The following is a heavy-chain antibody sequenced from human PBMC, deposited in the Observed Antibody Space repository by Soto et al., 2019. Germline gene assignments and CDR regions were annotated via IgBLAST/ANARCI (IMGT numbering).Heavy chain of an antibody. Sequence: QVQLVQSGAEVKKPGSSVKVSCKASGGTFSSYTISWVRQAPGQGLEWMGRIIPILGIANYAQKFQGRVTITWDXXTSTAYMELSSLRSEDTAVYYCARLAAAGTRGTDYWGQGTLVTVSS. CDR1: GGTFSSYT. D-gene: IGHD6-13*01. CDR3: ARLAAAGTRGTDY. J-gene: IGHJ4*02. CDR2: IIPILGIA. V-gene: IGHV1-69*02.